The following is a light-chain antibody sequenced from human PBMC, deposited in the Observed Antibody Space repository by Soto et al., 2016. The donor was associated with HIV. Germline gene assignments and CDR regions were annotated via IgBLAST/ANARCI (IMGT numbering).Light chain of an antibody. CDR2: QDN. CDR3: QAWDNNSAV. J-gene: IGLJ3*02. V-gene: IGLV3-1*01. Sequence: SFELTQPPSVSVSPEQTASITCSGDRLGDKYACWYQQRPGQSPVLIIYQDNKRPSGIPERFSGSNSGNTATLTISGTQALDEADYYCQAWDNNSAVFGGGDRLSVL. CDR1: RLGDKY.